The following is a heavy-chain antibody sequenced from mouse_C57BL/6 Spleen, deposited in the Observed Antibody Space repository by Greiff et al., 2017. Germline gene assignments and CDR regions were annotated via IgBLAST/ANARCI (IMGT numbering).Heavy chain of an antibody. V-gene: IGHV1-55*01. CDR1: GYTFTSYW. D-gene: IGHD1-1*01. CDR2: IYPGSGST. Sequence: VQLQQPGAELVKPGASVKMSCKASGYTFTSYWITWVKQRPGQGLEWIGEIYPGSGSTNYNAKFKSKATLTVDTSSSTAYMQFSSLTSEDSAVYYCARKGDYYGSSAWFAYWGQGTLVTVSA. J-gene: IGHJ3*01. CDR3: ARKGDYYGSSAWFAY.